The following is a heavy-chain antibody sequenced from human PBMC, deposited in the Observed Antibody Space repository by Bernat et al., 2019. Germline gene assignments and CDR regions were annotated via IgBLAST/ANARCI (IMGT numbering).Heavy chain of an antibody. J-gene: IGHJ3*02. D-gene: IGHD3-3*01. CDR1: GFTFSSYA. Sequence: QVQLVESGGGVVQPGRSLRLSCAASGFTFSSYAMHWVRQAPGKGLEWVAVISYDGSNKYYADSVKGRFTISRDNSKNTLYLQMNSLRAEDTAVYYCARSPYYDFWSGYYTGMAFDIWGQGTMVTVSS. CDR3: ARSPYYDFWSGYYTGMAFDI. CDR2: ISYDGSNK. V-gene: IGHV3-30*01.